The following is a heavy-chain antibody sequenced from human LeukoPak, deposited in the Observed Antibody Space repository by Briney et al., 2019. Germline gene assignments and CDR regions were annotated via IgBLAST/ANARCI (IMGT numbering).Heavy chain of an antibody. CDR3: ARPSIGGDGYNY. CDR2: IYYSGST. Sequence: PSETLSLSCTVSGGSISSGTYYWGWIRQPPGKGLEWIGNIYYSGSTNYNPSLKSRVTISVDTSKNQFSLKLSSVTAADAAMYYCARPSIGGDGYNYWGQGTLVTVSS. J-gene: IGHJ4*02. D-gene: IGHD5-24*01. V-gene: IGHV4-39*01. CDR1: GGSISSGTYY.